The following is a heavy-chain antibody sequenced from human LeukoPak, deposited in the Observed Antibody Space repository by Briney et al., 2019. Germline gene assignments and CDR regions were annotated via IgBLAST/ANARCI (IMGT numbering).Heavy chain of an antibody. CDR3: ARAYYDILTGETYDY. CDR2: IKQDGSEK. Sequence: GGSLRLSCAASGFTFSSYWMSWVRQAPGKGLEWVANIKQDGSEKYYVDSVKGRFTISRDNAKNSLYLQMNSLRAEDTAVYYCARAYYDILTGETYDYWGQGTLVTVSS. J-gene: IGHJ4*02. V-gene: IGHV3-7*01. CDR1: GFTFSSYW. D-gene: IGHD3-9*01.